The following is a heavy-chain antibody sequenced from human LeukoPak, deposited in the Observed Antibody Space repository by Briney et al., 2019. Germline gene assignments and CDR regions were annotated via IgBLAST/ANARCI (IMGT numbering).Heavy chain of an antibody. D-gene: IGHD3-10*01. V-gene: IGHV1-2*02. Sequence: ASLKVSCKASGYTFTAYYIHWVRRAPGQGLEWMGWINPNSGGTNYAQKFQGRVTMTRDTSISTAYMELSRLRSDDTAVYYCARAPSGWFGELLPDYWGQGTLVTVSS. CDR3: ARAPSGWFGELLPDY. J-gene: IGHJ4*02. CDR1: GYTFTAYY. CDR2: INPNSGGT.